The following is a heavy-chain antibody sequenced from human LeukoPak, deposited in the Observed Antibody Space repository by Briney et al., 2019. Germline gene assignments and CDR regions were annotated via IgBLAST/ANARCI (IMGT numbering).Heavy chain of an antibody. Sequence: GGSLRLSCAASEFTLRNYAMSWVRQAPGKGLEWVSAISGSGYITYYADSVKGRFTISRDNSKNTLYLQMNSLRAEDTAVYYCTTGSGDFGLGYFHYWGQGTLVTVSS. J-gene: IGHJ4*02. D-gene: IGHD4-17*01. CDR3: TTGSGDFGLGYFHY. CDR1: EFTLRNYA. CDR2: ISGSGYIT. V-gene: IGHV3-23*01.